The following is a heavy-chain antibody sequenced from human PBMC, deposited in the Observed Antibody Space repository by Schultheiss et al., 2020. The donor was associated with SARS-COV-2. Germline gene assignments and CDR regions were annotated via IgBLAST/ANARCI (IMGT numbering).Heavy chain of an antibody. CDR2: INHSGST. V-gene: IGHV4-34*01. D-gene: IGHD6-13*01. CDR1: GGSFSGYY. CDR3: ARLVRSSWYYFDY. J-gene: IGHJ4*02. Sequence: SETLSLTCAVYGGSFSGYYWSWIRQPPGKGLEWIGEINHSGSTYYNPSLKSRVTISVDTSKNQFSLKLSSVTAADTAVYYCARLVRSSWYYFDYWGQGTLVTVSS.